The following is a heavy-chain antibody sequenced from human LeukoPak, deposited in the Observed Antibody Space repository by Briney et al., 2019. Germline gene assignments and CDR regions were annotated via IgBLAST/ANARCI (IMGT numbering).Heavy chain of an antibody. D-gene: IGHD4-17*01. J-gene: IGHJ4*02. Sequence: KPGGSLRLSCAASGFTFSSYRMNWLRQAPGKGLEWVSSISSSSSYIYYAVSVKGRFTISRDNAKNSLYLQMNSPRAEDTAVYYCARAQADYGDYWEDAAYYFDNWGQGTLVTVSS. CDR2: ISSSSSYI. CDR3: ARAQADYGDYWEDAAYYFDN. V-gene: IGHV3-21*01. CDR1: GFTFSSYR.